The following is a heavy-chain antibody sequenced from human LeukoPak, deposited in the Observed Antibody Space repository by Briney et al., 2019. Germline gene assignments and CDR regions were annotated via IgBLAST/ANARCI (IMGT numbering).Heavy chain of an antibody. V-gene: IGHV4-39*01. Sequence: SETLSLTCTVSGGSISSSSHYWGWIRQPPGKGLEWIGSIYYSGNTYYNPSLKSRVTISVDTSKNQFSLKLSSVTAADTAVYYCARGRGFWSGYYNQHYYYYMDVWGKGTTVTVSS. J-gene: IGHJ6*03. CDR1: GGSISSSSHY. CDR3: ARGRGFWSGYYNQHYYYYMDV. CDR2: IYYSGNT. D-gene: IGHD3-3*01.